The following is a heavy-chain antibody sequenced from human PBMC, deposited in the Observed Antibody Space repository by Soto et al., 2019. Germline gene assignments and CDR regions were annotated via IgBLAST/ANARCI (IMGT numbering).Heavy chain of an antibody. CDR1: GGTFRTYA. D-gene: IGHD3-3*02. V-gene: IGHV1-69*12. J-gene: IGHJ6*01. Sequence: QVQLVQSGAEVKKPGSSVKVSCKTFGGTFRTYAISWVRRAHGLGLEWMGGIMPVFPTPDYAQKFQGRVTITADESTSTAYMELSSLRSEDTAVYYCARDKDRQQLGGNYYYIMDVWGQGTTVTLTS. CDR3: ARDKDRQQLGGNYYYIMDV. CDR2: IMPVFPTP.